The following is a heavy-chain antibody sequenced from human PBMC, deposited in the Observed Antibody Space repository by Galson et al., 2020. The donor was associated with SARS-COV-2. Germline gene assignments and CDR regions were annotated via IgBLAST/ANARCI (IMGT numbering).Heavy chain of an antibody. CDR1: GFTFSSYW. CDR3: ARDTTTVTTTVGGGEYYYYYGMDV. CDR2: IKQDGSEK. V-gene: IGHV3-7*01. J-gene: IGHJ6*02. D-gene: IGHD4-17*01. Sequence: QLGESLKISCAASGFTFSSYWMSWVRQAPGKGLEWVANIKQDGSEKYYVDSVKGRFTISRDNAKNSLYLKMNSLRAEDTAVYYCARDTTTVTTTVGGGEYYYYYGMDVWGQGTTVTVSS.